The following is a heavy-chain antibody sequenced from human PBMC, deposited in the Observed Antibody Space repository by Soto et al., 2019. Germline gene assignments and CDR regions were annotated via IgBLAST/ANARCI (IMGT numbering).Heavy chain of an antibody. J-gene: IGHJ4*02. Sequence: PGGSLRLSCATSGFTFSAYAMTWVRQAPGKGLEWVSTVSTSGGTTYYADSVKGRFAISRDESNNTLSLQMNSLRAEDTGVYYCAKDRLAEMHCKAGTCYHVEVCGQGTPVSVAS. CDR2: VSTSGGTT. CDR3: AKDRLAEMHCKAGTCYHVEV. V-gene: IGHV3-23*01. D-gene: IGHD2-15*01. CDR1: GFTFSAYA.